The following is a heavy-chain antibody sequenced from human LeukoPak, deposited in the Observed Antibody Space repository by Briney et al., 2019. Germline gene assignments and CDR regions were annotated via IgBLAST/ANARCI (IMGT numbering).Heavy chain of an antibody. CDR1: GGSISTYY. V-gene: IGHV4-59*01. Sequence: SETLSLTCTVSGGSISTYYWGWIRQPPGEGLEWIGYVSSNEGTNYNPSLKSRVTILVDTSKNQFSLKLSSVTAADTAVYYCARSRGDGYKWGYYFDYWGQGTLVTVSS. CDR3: ARSRGDGYKWGYYFDY. CDR2: VSSNEGT. J-gene: IGHJ4*02. D-gene: IGHD5-24*01.